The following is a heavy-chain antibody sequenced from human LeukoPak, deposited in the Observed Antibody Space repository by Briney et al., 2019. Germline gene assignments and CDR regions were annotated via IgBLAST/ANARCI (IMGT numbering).Heavy chain of an antibody. J-gene: IGHJ4*02. V-gene: IGHV4-30-4*08. CDR1: GGSISRGDYY. CDR2: IYYSGST. D-gene: IGHD3-3*01. Sequence: SETLSLTXTVSGGSISRGDYYWSGIRQPPGKGLEWIGYIYYSGSTYYNPSLKSRVTISVDTSKNQFSLKLSSVTAADTAVYYCARVWSADFWSGSYYFDYWGQGTLVTVSS. CDR3: ARVWSADFWSGSYYFDY.